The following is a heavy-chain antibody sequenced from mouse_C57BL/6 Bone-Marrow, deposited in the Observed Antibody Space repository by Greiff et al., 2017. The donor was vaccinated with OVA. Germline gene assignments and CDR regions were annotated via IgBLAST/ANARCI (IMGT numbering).Heavy chain of an antibody. CDR1: GFTFSDFY. D-gene: IGHD4-1*01. J-gene: IGHJ1*03. Sequence: DVMLVESGGGLVQSGRSLRLSCATSGFTFSDFYMEWVRQAPGQGLEWIAASRNKANDYTTEYSASVKGRFIVSRDTSHSFLYLLMHALRSADTSISYCARDAAGTYWYFDVWGTGTTVTVSS. CDR2: SRNKANDYTT. CDR3: ARDAAGTYWYFDV. V-gene: IGHV7-1*01.